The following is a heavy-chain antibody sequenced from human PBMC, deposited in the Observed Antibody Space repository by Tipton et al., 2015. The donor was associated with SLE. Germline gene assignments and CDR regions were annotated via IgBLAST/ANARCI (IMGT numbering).Heavy chain of an antibody. CDR3: ARASTVVAALDY. V-gene: IGHV1-18*01. D-gene: IGHD2-15*01. CDR1: GYTFSSYG. CDR2: ISAYNGNT. Sequence: QSGPGVKKPGASVKVSCKTSGYTFSSYGISWVRQAPGQGLEWMGWISAYNGNTNYAQNLQGRVTMTTDTSTSTAYMELRSLRSDDTAVYYCARASTVVAALDYWGQGTLVTVSS. J-gene: IGHJ4*02.